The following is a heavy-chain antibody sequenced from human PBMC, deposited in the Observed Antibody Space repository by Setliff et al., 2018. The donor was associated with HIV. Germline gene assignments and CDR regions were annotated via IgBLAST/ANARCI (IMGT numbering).Heavy chain of an antibody. CDR2: ISHSGSTI. CDR3: ARDTITATGLG. CDR1: GFNFSDYY. V-gene: IGHV3-11*04. J-gene: IGHJ4*02. D-gene: IGHD1-1*01. Sequence: LRLSCAASGFNFSDYYMNWIRQAPGRGPEWVSFISHSGSTIFYADSLKGRFTISRDNARNSLYLQMNSLRAEDTAIYYCARDTITATGLGWGQGTLVTVSS.